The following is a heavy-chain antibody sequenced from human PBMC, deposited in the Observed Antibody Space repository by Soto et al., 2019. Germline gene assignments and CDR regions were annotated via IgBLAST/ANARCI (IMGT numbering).Heavy chain of an antibody. V-gene: IGHV1-69*13. CDR2: IIPIFGTA. Sequence: SLKVSCKASGGTLSSYAISWVLQAPGQGLEWMGGIIPIFGTANYAQKFQGRVTITADESTSTAYMELSSLRSEDTAAYYCAREPWRHPAIAARPREFYYWGQGTLVTVS. J-gene: IGHJ4*02. D-gene: IGHD6-6*01. CDR1: GGTLSSYA. CDR3: AREPWRHPAIAARPREFYY.